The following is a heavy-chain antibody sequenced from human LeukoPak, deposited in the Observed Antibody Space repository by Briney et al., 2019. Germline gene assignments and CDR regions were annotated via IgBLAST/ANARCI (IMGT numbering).Heavy chain of an antibody. V-gene: IGHV4-61*02. CDR1: GGSISSGSYY. J-gene: IGHJ4*02. Sequence: SETLSLTCTVSGGSISSGSYYWSWIRQPAGKGLEWIGRVYTTGSTNYNPSLKSRVTISVDTSKNQFSLKLSSVTAADTAVYYCARDRGDYGGPDHWGRGTLVTVSS. D-gene: IGHD4-23*01. CDR2: VYTTGST. CDR3: ARDRGDYGGPDH.